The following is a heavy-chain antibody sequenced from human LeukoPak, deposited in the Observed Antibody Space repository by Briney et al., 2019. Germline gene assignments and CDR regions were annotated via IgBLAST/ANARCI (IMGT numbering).Heavy chain of an antibody. Sequence: PSETLSLTRTVSVGPISIYYWRWIPHPPAKGLEWIGYIYYSGSTNYNPSLKSRVPISVATSKNQSSLKLSSLTAADTAVYYCARHLYYYGSGSYYNYYYVMDVWGQGTTVTASS. D-gene: IGHD3-10*01. CDR1: VGPISIYY. V-gene: IGHV4-59*08. CDR2: IYYSGST. J-gene: IGHJ6*02. CDR3: ARHLYYYGSGSYYNYYYVMDV.